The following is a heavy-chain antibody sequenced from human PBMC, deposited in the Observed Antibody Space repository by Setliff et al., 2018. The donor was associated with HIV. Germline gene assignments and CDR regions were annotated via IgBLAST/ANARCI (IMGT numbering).Heavy chain of an antibody. D-gene: IGHD2-2*01. CDR3: ARSRSTRDAFDT. Sequence: GSLRLSCAASGFTFSSYWMHWVRQAPGKGLVWVSRINSDGSSTSYADSVKGRFTISRDNARNSLYLDMNTLRAEDTALYYCARSRSTRDAFDTWGQGTMVTVSS. CDR1: GFTFSSYW. J-gene: IGHJ3*02. V-gene: IGHV3-74*01. CDR2: INSDGSST.